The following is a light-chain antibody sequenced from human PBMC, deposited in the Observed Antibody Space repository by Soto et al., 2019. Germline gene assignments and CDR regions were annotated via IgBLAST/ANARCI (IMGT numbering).Light chain of an antibody. CDR1: QSVLYSSNNKNY. J-gene: IGKJ3*01. CDR3: QQYYSTPFT. V-gene: IGKV4-1*01. Sequence: DIVMTQSPDSLAVSLGGRATINCKSSQSVLYSSNNKNYLAWYQQKAEQPPKLLIYWASTRESGAPDRFSGSGSGTEFTLTISGLQAEDVALYFCQQYYSTPFTFGPGTKVDIK. CDR2: WAS.